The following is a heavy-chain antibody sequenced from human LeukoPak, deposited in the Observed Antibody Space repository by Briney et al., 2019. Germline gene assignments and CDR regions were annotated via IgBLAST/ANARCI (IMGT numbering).Heavy chain of an antibody. J-gene: IGHJ6*01. CDR3: AELGITMIGGV. Sequence: GGALRLSCAASGFTFSSYEMKWVRQAPGKGLEWVSYISSSGSNIYYADYVKGRFNISRDNAKTSLYLQMNSLRAEDTAVYYCAELGITMIGGVWGKGTTVTISS. D-gene: IGHD3-10*02. CDR1: GFTFSSYE. V-gene: IGHV3-48*03. CDR2: ISSSGSNI.